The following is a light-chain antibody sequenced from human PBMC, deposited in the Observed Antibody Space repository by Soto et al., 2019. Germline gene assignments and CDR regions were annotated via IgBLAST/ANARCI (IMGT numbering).Light chain of an antibody. V-gene: IGKV3-20*01. J-gene: IGKJ1*01. CDR1: QSVSSSY. CDR3: QQYGSSGT. CDR2: GAS. Sequence: EIVLTQSPGTLSLSPWARATLSRRASQSVSSSYLAWYPPKPGQSPRLLIYGASSRATGIPDRFSGSGSGTDFTLTLSRLEPEEFAVYYCQQYGSSGTFGQGTKVDIK.